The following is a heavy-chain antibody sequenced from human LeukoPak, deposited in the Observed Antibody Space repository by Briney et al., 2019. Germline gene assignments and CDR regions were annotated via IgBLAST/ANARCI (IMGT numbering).Heavy chain of an antibody. CDR1: GFTFSSYG. Sequence: GGSLRLSCTASGFTFSSYGMHWVRQAPGKGLEYVSGISSNGISTYYANSVKGRFTVSRDNSKNTLYLQMGSLRAEDKAVYYCARERGGYCSSSTCSKAFDIWGQGTMVTVSS. CDR2: ISSNGIST. V-gene: IGHV3-64*01. J-gene: IGHJ3*02. CDR3: ARERGGYCSSSTCSKAFDI. D-gene: IGHD2-2*01.